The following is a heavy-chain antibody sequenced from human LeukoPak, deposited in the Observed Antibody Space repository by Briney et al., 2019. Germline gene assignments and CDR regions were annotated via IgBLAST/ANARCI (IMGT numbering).Heavy chain of an antibody. Sequence: GGSLRLSCAASRFTFRNYAMSWVRQAPGRGLEWLCIISGTADSKYYADSVKGRFTISRDNPRSTLYLEMNILRAEDTAVYYCAKVDATIGGAFDTWGQGTMVIVSS. CDR2: ISGTADSK. CDR1: RFTFRNYA. V-gene: IGHV3-23*01. J-gene: IGHJ3*02. CDR3: AKVDATIGGAFDT. D-gene: IGHD3-16*01.